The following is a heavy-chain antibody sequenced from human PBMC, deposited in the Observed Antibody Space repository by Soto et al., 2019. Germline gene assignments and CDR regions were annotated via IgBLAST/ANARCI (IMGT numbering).Heavy chain of an antibody. J-gene: IGHJ4*02. Sequence: SETLSLTCAVYGGSFSGYYWSWIRQPPGKGLEWIGEINHSGSTNYNPSLKSRVTISVDTSKNQFSPKLSSVTAADTAVYYCASKMGRNDYWGQGTLVTVSS. CDR3: ASKMGRNDY. D-gene: IGHD1-26*01. V-gene: IGHV4-34*01. CDR1: GGSFSGYY. CDR2: INHSGST.